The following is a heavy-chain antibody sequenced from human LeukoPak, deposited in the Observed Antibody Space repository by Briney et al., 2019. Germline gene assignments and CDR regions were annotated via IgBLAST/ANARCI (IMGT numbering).Heavy chain of an antibody. D-gene: IGHD2-2*01. V-gene: IGHV6-1*01. CDR3: ARSPNCSSTSCYGGAYDY. J-gene: IGHJ4*02. CDR1: GDSVSSNSAA. Sequence: SQTLSLTCAISGDSVSSNSAAWNWIRQSPSRGLEWLGRTYYMSKWYNDYAVSVKSRITINPDTSKNQFSLQLNSVTPEDTAVYYCARSPNCSSTSCYGGAYDYWGQGTLVTVSS. CDR2: TYYMSKWYN.